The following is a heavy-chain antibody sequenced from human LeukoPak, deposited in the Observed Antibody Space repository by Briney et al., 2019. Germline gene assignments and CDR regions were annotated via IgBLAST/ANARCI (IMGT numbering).Heavy chain of an antibody. CDR2: IIPIFGTA. V-gene: IGHV1-69*13. CDR3: ARDSSEFRSLIPH. D-gene: IGHD2-21*01. CDR1: GGTFSSHA. J-gene: IGHJ1*01. Sequence: SVKVPCKASGGTFSSHAISWVRQAPGQGLEWMGGIIPIFGTAKYAQKFQGRVTITADESTSTAYMELSSLRSEDTAVYYCARDSSEFRSLIPHWGQGTLVTVSS.